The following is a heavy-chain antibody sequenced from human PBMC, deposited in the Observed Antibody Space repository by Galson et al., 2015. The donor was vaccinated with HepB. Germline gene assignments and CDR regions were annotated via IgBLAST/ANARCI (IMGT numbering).Heavy chain of an antibody. CDR3: VKGFRIPHNDYGDWDYYYYGLDV. V-gene: IGHV3-64*05. CDR1: GFTFSNFV. D-gene: IGHD4-17*01. CDR2: ISVNGGST. J-gene: IGHJ6*02. Sequence: SLRLSCAASGFTFSNFVMHWVRQAPGKGLEYVAAISVNGGSTYYGGSVKGRFSIFRDNSKKTLHVQMTSLRPEDTAVYYCVKGFRIPHNDYGDWDYYYYGLDVWGQGTTVTVSS.